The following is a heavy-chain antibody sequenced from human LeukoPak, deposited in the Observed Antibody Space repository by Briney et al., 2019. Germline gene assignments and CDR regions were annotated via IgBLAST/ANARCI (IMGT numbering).Heavy chain of an antibody. CDR3: AKDLRGYSYGVNDY. Sequence: QPGRSLRLSCAASGFTFSSYGMHWVRQAPGKGLEWVAVIWYDGSNEYYADSVKGRFTISRDNSKNTLYLQMNSLRAEDTAVYYCAKDLRGYSYGVNDYWGQGTLVTVSS. J-gene: IGHJ4*02. D-gene: IGHD5-18*01. CDR2: IWYDGSNE. V-gene: IGHV3-33*06. CDR1: GFTFSSYG.